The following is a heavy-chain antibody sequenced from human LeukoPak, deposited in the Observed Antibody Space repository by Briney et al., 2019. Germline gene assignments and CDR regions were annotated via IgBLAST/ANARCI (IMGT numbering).Heavy chain of an antibody. CDR3: ARVQQRDAFDI. Sequence: PSETLSLTCTVSGYSISSGYYWGWIRPPPGKGLEWIGSIYHSGSTYYNPSLKSRVTISVDTSKNQFSLKLSSVTAADTAVYYCARVQQRDAFDIWGQGTMVTVSS. D-gene: IGHD6-13*01. CDR1: GYSISSGYY. J-gene: IGHJ3*02. CDR2: IYHSGST. V-gene: IGHV4-38-2*02.